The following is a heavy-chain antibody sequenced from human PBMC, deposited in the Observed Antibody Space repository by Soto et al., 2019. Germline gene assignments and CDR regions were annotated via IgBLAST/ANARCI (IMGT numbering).Heavy chain of an antibody. Sequence: PSETLALSYAVSGGSISSGGYSWSWIRQPPGKGLEWIGYIYHSGSTYYNPSLKSRVTISVDRSKNQFSLKLSSVTAADTAVYYCARGGYYYGSGSYYQFGYWGQGILVTVSS. D-gene: IGHD3-10*01. V-gene: IGHV4-30-2*02. CDR3: ARGGYYYGSGSYYQFGY. J-gene: IGHJ4*02. CDR1: GGSISSGGYS. CDR2: IYHSGST.